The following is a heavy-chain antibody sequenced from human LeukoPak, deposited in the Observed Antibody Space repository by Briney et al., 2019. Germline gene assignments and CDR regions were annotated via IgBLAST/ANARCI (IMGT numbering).Heavy chain of an antibody. CDR3: ARGRLGSYYYYMDV. D-gene: IGHD3-10*01. Sequence: EASVKVSCKASGYTFTGYYMHWVRQAPGQGLEWMGWINPNNGDTHYAQKFQGRVTMTRNTSISTAYMELSSLRSEDTAVYYCARGRLGSYYYYMDVWGKGTTVTISS. J-gene: IGHJ6*03. CDR1: GYTFTGYY. CDR2: INPNNGDT. V-gene: IGHV1-2*02.